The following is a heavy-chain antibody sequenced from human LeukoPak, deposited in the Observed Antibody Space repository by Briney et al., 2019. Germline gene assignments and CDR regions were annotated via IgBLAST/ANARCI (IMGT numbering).Heavy chain of an antibody. D-gene: IGHD1-7*01. CDR3: YAGELPWAFDI. J-gene: IGHJ3*02. V-gene: IGHV4-59*05. Sequence: PGGSLRLSCAASGFTFSSYAMSWIRQPPGKGLEWIGSIYYSGSTYYNPSLKSRVTISVDTSKNQFSLKLSSVTAADTAVYYCYAGELPWAFDIWGQGTMVTVSS. CDR2: IYYSGST. CDR1: GFTFSSYA.